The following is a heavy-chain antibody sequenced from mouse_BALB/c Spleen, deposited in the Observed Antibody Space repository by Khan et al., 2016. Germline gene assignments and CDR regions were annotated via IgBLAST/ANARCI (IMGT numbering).Heavy chain of an antibody. D-gene: IGHD1-1*01. CDR1: GLTFSSYW. J-gene: IGHJ2*01. CDR2: IRLKSDNYAT. V-gene: IGHV6-3*01. Sequence: EVKLEESGGGLVQPGGSMTLSCVASGLTFSSYWMSWVRQSPEKGLEWVAEIRLKSDNYATHYAESVKGKFTISRDDSQSRLYLQMNSLSAEDTGIYYCTAVVPDYWGQGTTLTVSS. CDR3: TAVVPDY.